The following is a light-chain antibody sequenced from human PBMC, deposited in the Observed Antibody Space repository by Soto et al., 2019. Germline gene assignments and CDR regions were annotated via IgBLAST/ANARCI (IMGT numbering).Light chain of an antibody. CDR2: GNN. CDR1: SSNIGTGSD. CDR3: QSFDSSLSAYV. Sequence: QSVLTQSPSVSGAPGQRVPISCTGSSSNIGTGSDVRWYQHLPGAAPRLLLYGNNNRPSGVPDRFSGSKSGTSASLAITGLQAEDEADYYCQSFDSSLSAYVFGPGTKLTVL. J-gene: IGLJ1*01. V-gene: IGLV1-40*01.